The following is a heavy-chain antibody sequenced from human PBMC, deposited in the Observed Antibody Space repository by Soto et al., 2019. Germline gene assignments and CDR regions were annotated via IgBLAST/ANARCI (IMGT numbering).Heavy chain of an antibody. Sequence: QVQLVQSGAEVKKPGSSVKVSCKASGGTFSSYAISWVRQAPGQGLEWMGGIIPIFGTANYAQKFQGRVTITADESTSTAYMELSSLRSEDTAVYYCARRGEAAMVENYYYGVDVWGQGTTVTVSS. CDR1: GGTFSSYA. D-gene: IGHD5-18*01. CDR2: IIPIFGTA. J-gene: IGHJ6*02. CDR3: ARRGEAAMVENYYYGVDV. V-gene: IGHV1-69*01.